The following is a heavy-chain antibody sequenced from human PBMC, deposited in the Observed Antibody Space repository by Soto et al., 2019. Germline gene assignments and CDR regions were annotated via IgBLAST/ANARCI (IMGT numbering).Heavy chain of an antibody. CDR1: GFTFSRHT. Sequence: QVQLEESGGGVVQPGRSLRLSCAASGFTFSRHTMHWVRQAPGKGLEWVASISYDGSNKYYADSVKGRFTISRDNSKNTLSVQMDSLRAEDTGVYYCARDRLRLGELSLLGYFDYWGQGTLVTVSS. CDR3: ARDRLRLGELSLLGYFDY. D-gene: IGHD3-16*02. J-gene: IGHJ4*02. V-gene: IGHV3-30*04. CDR2: ISYDGSNK.